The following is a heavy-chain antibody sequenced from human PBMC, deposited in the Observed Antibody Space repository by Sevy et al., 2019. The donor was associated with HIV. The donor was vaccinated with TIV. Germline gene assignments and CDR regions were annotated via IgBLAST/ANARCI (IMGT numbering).Heavy chain of an antibody. CDR2: IKGDGSEK. V-gene: IGHV3-7*01. CDR3: VRTYDRTGYNNFRYGIFDL. J-gene: IGHJ3*01. CDR1: GFTFGYYC. Sequence: GGSLRLSCAASGFTFGYYCMNWVRQAPGKGLEWVATIKGDGSEKHYVDSVKGGFTISRDNAKNQLYVQMSSLRVEDTTAYYCVRTYDRTGYNNFRYGIFDLWGQGTKVTVSS. D-gene: IGHD3-22*01.